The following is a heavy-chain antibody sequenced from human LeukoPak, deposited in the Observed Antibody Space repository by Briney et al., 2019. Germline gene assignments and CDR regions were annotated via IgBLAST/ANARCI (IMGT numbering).Heavy chain of an antibody. D-gene: IGHD1-1*01. CDR3: ARDFSAGTFDY. CDR1: GFTLSSYG. Sequence: GRCLRLSCAASGFTLSSYGMHWVSQAAGKGLGWVAVIWYDGSNKYYADSVKGRFTISRDNSKNTLYLQTNSLRAEDTAVYYCARDFSAGTFDYWGQGTLVTVSS. CDR2: IWYDGSNK. V-gene: IGHV3-33*01. J-gene: IGHJ4*02.